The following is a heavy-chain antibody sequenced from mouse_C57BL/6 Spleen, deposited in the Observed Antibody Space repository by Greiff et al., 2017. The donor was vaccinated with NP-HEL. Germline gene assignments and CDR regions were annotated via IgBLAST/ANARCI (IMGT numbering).Heavy chain of an antibody. CDR2: IDPSDSYT. CDR3: ARGYPFAY. Sequence: QVQLQQSGAELVMPGASVKLSCKASGYTFTSFWMHWVKQRPGQGLEWIGEIDPSDSYTNYNQKFKGKSTLTVDKSSSTAYMQLSSLTSEDSAVYYCARGYPFAYWGQGTLVTVSA. V-gene: IGHV1-69*01. CDR1: GYTFTSFW. D-gene: IGHD1-2*01. J-gene: IGHJ3*01.